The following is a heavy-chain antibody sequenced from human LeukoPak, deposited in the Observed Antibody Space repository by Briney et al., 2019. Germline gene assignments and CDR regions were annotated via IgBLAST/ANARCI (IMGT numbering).Heavy chain of an antibody. CDR3: AKRMGRNINDLHAIDI. V-gene: IGHV3-30*02. CDR1: GFTFSSYG. D-gene: IGHD1-1*01. CDR2: IRYDGSNK. Sequence: PGGSLRLSCAASGFTFSSYGMHWVRQAPGKGLEWVAFIRYDGSNKYYADSVKGRFTISRDNSKNTLYLQMNSLRAEDTAVYYCAKRMGRNINDLHAIDIWGQGTMVTVSS. J-gene: IGHJ3*02.